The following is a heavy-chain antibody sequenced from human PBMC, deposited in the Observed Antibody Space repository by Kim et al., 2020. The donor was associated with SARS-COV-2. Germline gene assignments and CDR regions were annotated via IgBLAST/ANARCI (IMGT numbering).Heavy chain of an antibody. CDR1: GFTFSDYY. V-gene: IGHV3-11*05. D-gene: IGHD2-2*01. CDR2: ITSSSSYT. J-gene: IGHJ4*02. Sequence: GGSLRLSCAASGFTFSDYYMSWIRQAPGKGLEWISYITSSSSYTNYADSVKGRFTISRDDAKNSLYLQMNSLRAEDTAVYYCAREWFVRDCSSSSCYLGVDYWGQGTLVTVSS. CDR3: AREWFVRDCSSSSCYLGVDY.